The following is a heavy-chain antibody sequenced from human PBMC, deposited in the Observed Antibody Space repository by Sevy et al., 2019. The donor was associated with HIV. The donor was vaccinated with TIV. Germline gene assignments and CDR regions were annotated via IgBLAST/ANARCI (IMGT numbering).Heavy chain of an antibody. V-gene: IGHV4-34*01. D-gene: IGHD5-18*01. CDR1: GGSFSGYY. Sequence: SENLSLTCAVYGGSFSGYYWSWIRLPPGKGLEWIGEINHSGSTNYNPSLKSRVTISVDTSKNQFSLKLSSVTAADTAVYYCATRENSYGSFDYWGQGTAVTVSS. J-gene: IGHJ4*02. CDR3: ATRENSYGSFDY. CDR2: INHSGST.